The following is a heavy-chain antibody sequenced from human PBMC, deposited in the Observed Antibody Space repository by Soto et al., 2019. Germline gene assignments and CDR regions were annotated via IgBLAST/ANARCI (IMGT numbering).Heavy chain of an antibody. CDR1: GFNFSNYA. Sequence: GGSMRVPCGASGFNFSNYAMSWISKAQGKGLEWVSVISGSDGNTYYTDSVRGRFTSSRDKAKNSLYLQMNSLRAEDTAVYYCARPCLSSGYPGYWGQGILGTVSS. CDR2: ISGSDGNT. D-gene: IGHD3-22*01. J-gene: IGHJ4*02. V-gene: IGHV3-23*01. CDR3: ARPCLSSGYPGY.